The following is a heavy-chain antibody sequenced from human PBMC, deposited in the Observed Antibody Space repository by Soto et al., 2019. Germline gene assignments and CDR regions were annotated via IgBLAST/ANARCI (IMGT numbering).Heavy chain of an antibody. J-gene: IGHJ6*02. Sequence: GGSLRLSCAASGFTFRSYCLHWVRQAPGKGLGWVAVISYDGSNNYYADSVKGRFTISRDNAKNSLYLQMNSLRAEDTAVYYCAREVVPAAIGYYYYYGMDVWGQGTTRPVSS. CDR1: GFTFRSYC. V-gene: IGHV3-30*03. D-gene: IGHD2-2*01. CDR3: AREVVPAAIGYYYYYGMDV. CDR2: ISYDGSNN.